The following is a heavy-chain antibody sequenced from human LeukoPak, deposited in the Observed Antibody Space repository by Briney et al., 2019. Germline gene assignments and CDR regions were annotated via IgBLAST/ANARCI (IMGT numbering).Heavy chain of an antibody. J-gene: IGHJ4*02. D-gene: IGHD6-6*01. CDR3: ATDGSSSSAYLPY. Sequence: PGGSLRLSCAASGFSFSSYAMHWVRQAPGKGLEWVTTISYDGSIKYYADSVKGRFTISRDSSRNTLSLQMDSLRADDTAVYYCATDGSSSSAYLPYWGQGTLATVSS. CDR2: ISYDGSIK. CDR1: GFSFSSYA. V-gene: IGHV3-30*04.